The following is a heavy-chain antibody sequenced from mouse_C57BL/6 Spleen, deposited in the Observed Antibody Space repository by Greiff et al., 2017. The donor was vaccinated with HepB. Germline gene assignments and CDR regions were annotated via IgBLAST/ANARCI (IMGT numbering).Heavy chain of an antibody. CDR1: GYTFTSYW. D-gene: IGHD2-4*01. CDR2: IDPSDSET. V-gene: IGHV1-52*01. CDR3: ARSGIYYDYDRRGFDY. Sequence: VQLQQPGAELVRPGSSVKLSCKASGYTFTSYWMHWVKQRPIQGLEWIGNIDPSDSETHYNQKFKDKATLTVDKSSSTAYMQLSSLTSEDSAVYYCARSGIYYDYDRRGFDYWGQGTTLTVSS. J-gene: IGHJ2*01.